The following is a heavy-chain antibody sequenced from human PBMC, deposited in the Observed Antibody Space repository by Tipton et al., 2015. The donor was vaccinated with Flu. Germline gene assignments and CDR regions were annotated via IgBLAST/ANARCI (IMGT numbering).Heavy chain of an antibody. D-gene: IGHD3-16*01. CDR1: GGSISSYY. J-gene: IGHJ5*02. V-gene: IGHV4-4*07. CDR2: IYTSGST. Sequence: TLSLTCTVSGGSISSYYWSWIRQPAGKGLEWIGRIYTSGSTNYNPSLKSRVTMSVDTSKNQFSLKLSSVTAADTAVYYCARNFIRHMNNWFDPWGQGTLVTVSS. CDR3: ARNFIRHMNNWFDP.